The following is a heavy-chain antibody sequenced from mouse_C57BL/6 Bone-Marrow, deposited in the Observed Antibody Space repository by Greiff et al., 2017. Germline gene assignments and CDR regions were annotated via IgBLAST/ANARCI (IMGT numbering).Heavy chain of an antibody. CDR3: ASLYDGYLYFDY. CDR2: ISSGGSYT. D-gene: IGHD2-3*01. J-gene: IGHJ2*01. V-gene: IGHV5-6*01. CDR1: GFTFSSYG. Sequence: EVQGVESGGDLVKPGGSLKLSCAASGFTFSSYGMSWVRQTPDKRLEWVATISSGGSYTYYPDSVKGRFTISRDNAKNTLYLQMSSLKSEDTAMYYCASLYDGYLYFDYWGQGTTLTVSS.